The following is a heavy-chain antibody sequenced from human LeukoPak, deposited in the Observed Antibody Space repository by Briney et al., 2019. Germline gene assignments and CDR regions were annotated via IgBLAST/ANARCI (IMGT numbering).Heavy chain of an antibody. CDR3: AKPNNYYDSSGYPVAYYYYYYMDV. CDR2: TTGDGTTT. J-gene: IGHJ6*03. Sequence: GGSLRLSCAASGFTFDDSAMHGVRQAPGRGLEWVSLTTGDGTTTYYADSVKGRFTISRDNNKNSLYLQMHSLRTEDTAFYYCAKPNNYYDSSGYPVAYYYYYYMDVWGKGATVTVSS. D-gene: IGHD3-22*01. CDR1: GFTFDDSA. V-gene: IGHV3-43*02.